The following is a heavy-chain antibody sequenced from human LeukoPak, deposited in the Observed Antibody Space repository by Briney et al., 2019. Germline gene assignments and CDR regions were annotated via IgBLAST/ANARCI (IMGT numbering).Heavy chain of an antibody. Sequence: PSETLSLTCAVYGGSFSGYYWSWSRQPPGKGLEWIGEINRSGSTNYNPSLKSRVTISVDTSKNQFSLKLSSVTAADTAVYYCASGYAFSPLDYWGQGTLVTVSS. D-gene: IGHD2-8*01. CDR2: INRSGST. CDR1: GGSFSGYY. V-gene: IGHV4-34*01. J-gene: IGHJ4*02. CDR3: ASGYAFSPLDY.